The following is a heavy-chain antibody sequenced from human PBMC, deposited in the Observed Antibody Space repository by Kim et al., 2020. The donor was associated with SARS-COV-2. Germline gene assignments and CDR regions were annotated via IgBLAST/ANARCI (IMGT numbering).Heavy chain of an antibody. Sequence: SVKVSCKASGGTFSSYAISWVRQAPGQGLEWMGGIIPIFGTANYAQKFQGRVTITADESTSTAYMELSSLRSEDTAVYYCARDFGYSGYDANFDYWGQGTLVTVSS. CDR2: IIPIFGTA. CDR3: ARDFGYSGYDANFDY. CDR1: GGTFSSYA. J-gene: IGHJ4*02. V-gene: IGHV1-69*13. D-gene: IGHD5-12*01.